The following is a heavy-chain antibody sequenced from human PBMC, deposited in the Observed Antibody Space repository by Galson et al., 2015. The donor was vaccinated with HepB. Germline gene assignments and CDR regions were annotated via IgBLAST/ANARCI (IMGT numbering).Heavy chain of an antibody. CDR2: INSDGSST. CDR3: ARAPHYDFWSGYPRGDAFDI. CDR1: GFTFSSYW. D-gene: IGHD3-3*01. J-gene: IGHJ3*02. V-gene: IGHV3-74*01. Sequence: SLRLSCAASGFTFSSYWMHWVRQAPGKGLVWVSRINSDGSSTSYADSVKGRFTISRDNAKNTLYLQMNSLRAEDTAVYYCARAPHYDFWSGYPRGDAFDIWGQGTMVTVSS.